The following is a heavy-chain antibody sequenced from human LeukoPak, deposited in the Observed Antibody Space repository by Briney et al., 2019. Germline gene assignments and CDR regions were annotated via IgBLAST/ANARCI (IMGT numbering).Heavy chain of an antibody. V-gene: IGHV3-53*03. CDR3: ARRTGRYFGSGSAYGMDV. CDR2: IYSDGTT. CDR1: GLTVSTNY. D-gene: IGHD3-10*01. J-gene: IGHJ6*04. Sequence: PGGSLRLSCATSGLTVSTNYMSWVRQTPGKGLELVALIYSDGTTHYAGSVRGRFTISRDSSKNTVDLQMNSLRDEDTAIYYCARRTGRYFGSGSAYGMDVWGGGTTVTVSS.